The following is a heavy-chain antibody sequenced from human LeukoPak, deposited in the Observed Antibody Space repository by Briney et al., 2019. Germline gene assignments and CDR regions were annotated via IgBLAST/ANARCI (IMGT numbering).Heavy chain of an antibody. CDR3: AKGAMVRGVHQAFDY. J-gene: IGHJ4*02. V-gene: IGHV3-23*01. D-gene: IGHD3-10*01. Sequence: GGSLRLSCAASGFTFENYWMSWVRQAPGKGLEWVSAISGSGGSTYYADSVKGRFTISRDNSKNTLYLQMNSLRAEDTAVYYCAKGAMVRGVHQAFDYWAREPWSPSPQ. CDR2: ISGSGGST. CDR1: GFTFENYW.